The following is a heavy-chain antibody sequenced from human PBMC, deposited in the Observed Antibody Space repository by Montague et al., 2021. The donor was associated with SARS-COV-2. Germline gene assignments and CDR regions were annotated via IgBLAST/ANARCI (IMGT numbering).Heavy chain of an antibody. CDR2: IYYSGST. J-gene: IGHJ6*02. CDR1: GGSISSSSYY. D-gene: IGHD1-20*01. V-gene: IGHV4-39*07. CDR3: ARDQGYNWNYYYYYGMDV. Sequence: SETLSLTCTVSGGSISSSSYYWGWIRQPPGKGLEWIGSIYYSGSTYYNPSLKSRVTISVDTSKNQFSLKLSSVTAADTAVYYCARDQGYNWNYYYYYGMDVWGQGTPVTVSS.